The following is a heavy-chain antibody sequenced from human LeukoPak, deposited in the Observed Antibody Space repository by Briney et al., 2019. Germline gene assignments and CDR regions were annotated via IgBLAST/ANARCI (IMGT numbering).Heavy chain of an antibody. CDR3: AKDHLSGWPYYYYYMDV. D-gene: IGHD6-19*01. CDR2: IRYDGSNK. CDR1: GFTFSSYG. V-gene: IGHV3-30*02. Sequence: GGSLRLSCAASGFTFSSYGMHWVRQAPGKGLEWVAFIRYDGSNKYYADSVKGRFTISRDNSKNTLYLQMNSLRAEDTAVYYCAKDHLSGWPYYYYYMDVWGKGTTVTVSS. J-gene: IGHJ6*03.